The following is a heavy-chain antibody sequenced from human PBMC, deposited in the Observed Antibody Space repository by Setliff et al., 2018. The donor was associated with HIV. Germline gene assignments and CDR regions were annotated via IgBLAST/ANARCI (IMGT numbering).Heavy chain of an antibody. CDR1: GFTFSNYV. CDR3: AKTSNTGYLFCSDY. CDR2: ISGSGVNS. V-gene: IGHV3-23*01. J-gene: IGHJ4*02. Sequence: GGSLRLSCAASGFTFSNYVINWVRQAPGKGLEWISGISGSGVNSYYAGSVKGRFTISRDNSKNTVYLQMNSLRAEDTAVYYCAKTSNTGYLFCSDYWGQGTLVTVSS. D-gene: IGHD3-9*01.